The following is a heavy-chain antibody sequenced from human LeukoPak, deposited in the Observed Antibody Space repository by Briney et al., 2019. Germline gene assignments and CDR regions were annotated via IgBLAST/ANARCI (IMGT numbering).Heavy chain of an antibody. CDR1: GFIFSDYY. CDR3: AAEVSPKVFDY. J-gene: IGHJ4*02. Sequence: GGSLRLSCASSGFIFSDYYMSWIRQVPGKSPEWISYISARGDVIYSVDSVKGRFTISRDNSKRLLYLQMNNLRADDTAVYFCAAEVSPKVFDYRGQGTLSPSPQ. V-gene: IGHV3-11*01. CDR2: ISARGDVI.